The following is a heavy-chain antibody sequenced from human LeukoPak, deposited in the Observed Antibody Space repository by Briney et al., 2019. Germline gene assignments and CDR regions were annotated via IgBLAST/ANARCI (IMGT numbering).Heavy chain of an antibody. CDR3: ARCDYGDYKADY. CDR2: FDPEDGET. CDR1: GYTLTELS. V-gene: IGHV1-24*01. Sequence: ASVKVSCKVFGYTLTELSMHWVRQAPGKGLEWMGGFDPEDGETIYAQKFQGRVTMTEDTSTDTAYMELSSLRSEDTAVYYCARCDYGDYKADYWGQGTLVTVSS. J-gene: IGHJ4*02. D-gene: IGHD4-17*01.